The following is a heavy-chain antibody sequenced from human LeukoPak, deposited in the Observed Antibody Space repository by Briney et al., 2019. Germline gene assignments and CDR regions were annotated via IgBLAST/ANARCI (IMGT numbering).Heavy chain of an antibody. CDR2: IYYSGST. CDR3: ATSGWYQTGVY. CDR1: GGSISSSNYY. D-gene: IGHD6-13*01. J-gene: IGHJ4*02. Sequence: PSETLSLTCTVSGGSISSSNYYWGWIRQPPGKGLEWIGSIYYSGSTYYNPSLKSRVTISVDKSKNQFSLKLTSVTAADTAVYYCATSGWYQTGVYWGQGTLVTVSS. V-gene: IGHV4-39*07.